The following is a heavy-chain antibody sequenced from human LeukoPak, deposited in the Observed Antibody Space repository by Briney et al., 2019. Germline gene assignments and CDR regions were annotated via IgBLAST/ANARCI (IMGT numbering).Heavy chain of an antibody. V-gene: IGHV3-30-3*01. D-gene: IGHD6-13*01. Sequence: GGSLRLSCAASGFTFSSYAMHWVRQAPGKGLEWVAVISYDGSNKYYADSVKGRFTISRDNSKNTLYLQMNSLRAEDTAVYYCARDLRRQLVLDYWGQGTLVTVSS. J-gene: IGHJ4*02. CDR1: GFTFSSYA. CDR3: ARDLRRQLVLDY. CDR2: ISYDGSNK.